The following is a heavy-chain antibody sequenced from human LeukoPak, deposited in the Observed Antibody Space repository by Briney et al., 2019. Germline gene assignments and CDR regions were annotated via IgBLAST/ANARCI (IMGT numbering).Heavy chain of an antibody. CDR2: IDAGNGNT. D-gene: IGHD1-26*01. V-gene: IGHV1-3*01. J-gene: IGHJ3*01. Sequence: ASVKVSCKASGYTFTSYAMHWVRQAPGQRLEWMGWIDAGNGNTKYSQTFQGRVTFTRGTSASTAYMELSSLRSEDTAVYYCARGTSNSGSYLGVWGQGTMVTVSS. CDR3: ARGTSNSGSYLGV. CDR1: GYTFTSYA.